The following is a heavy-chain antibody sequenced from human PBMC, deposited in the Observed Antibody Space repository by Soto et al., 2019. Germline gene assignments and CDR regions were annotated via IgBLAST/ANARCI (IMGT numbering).Heavy chain of an antibody. CDR3: ERRGLLEWLSAGHGMEV. CDR2: IDPSDSYT. J-gene: IGHJ6*04. V-gene: IGHV5-10-1*01. D-gene: IGHD3-3*01. CDR1: GYSFTSYW. Sequence: PGESLKISCKGSGYSFTSYWISWVRQMPGKGLEWMGRIDPSDSYTNYSPSFQGHVTISADKSIRTAYLQWSRLKASDTAMYYCERRGLLEWLSAGHGMEVSGKGTKVPVSS.